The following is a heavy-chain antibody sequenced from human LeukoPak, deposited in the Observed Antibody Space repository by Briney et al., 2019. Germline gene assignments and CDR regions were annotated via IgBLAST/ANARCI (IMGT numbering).Heavy chain of an antibody. Sequence: SQALSLTCTVSGGSISSGGYYWSWIRQHPGKGLEWIGYIYYSGSTYYSPSLKSRVTISVDTSKNQFSLKLSSVTAADTAVYYCARGLWDSTGFDYWGQGTLVTVSS. J-gene: IGHJ4*02. D-gene: IGHD2/OR15-2a*01. CDR3: ARGLWDSTGFDY. V-gene: IGHV4-31*03. CDR1: GGSISSGGYY. CDR2: IYYSGST.